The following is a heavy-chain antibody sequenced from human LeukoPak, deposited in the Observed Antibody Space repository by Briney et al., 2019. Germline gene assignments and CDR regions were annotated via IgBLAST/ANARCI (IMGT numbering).Heavy chain of an antibody. V-gene: IGHV3-7*01. CDR2: IKQDGSEK. Sequence: PGGSLRLSCAASGFTFTTYWMSWVRQAPGKGLEWVANIKQDGSEKYYVDSVKGRFTISRDNAKNSLYLQMNSLRAEDTAVYYCARERGRPGTLSYMDVWGKGTTVTVSS. J-gene: IGHJ6*03. CDR3: ARERGRPGTLSYMDV. CDR1: GFTFTTYW.